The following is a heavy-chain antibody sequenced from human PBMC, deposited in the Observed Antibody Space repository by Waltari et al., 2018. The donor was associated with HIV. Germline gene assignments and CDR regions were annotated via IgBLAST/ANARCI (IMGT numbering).Heavy chain of an antibody. CDR2: IYYSGST. J-gene: IGHJ4*02. D-gene: IGHD3-22*01. CDR1: GGSISSSSYY. CDR3: ARLGYYDSSGYYKGDDY. V-gene: IGHV4-39*01. Sequence: QLQLQESGPGLVKPPETLSLTCTVSGGSISSSSYYWGWIRTPPGKGLEWMGVIYYSGSTYYNPSLKSRVTISVDTSKNQFSLKLSSVTAADTAVYYCARLGYYDSSGYYKGDDYWGQGTLVTVSS.